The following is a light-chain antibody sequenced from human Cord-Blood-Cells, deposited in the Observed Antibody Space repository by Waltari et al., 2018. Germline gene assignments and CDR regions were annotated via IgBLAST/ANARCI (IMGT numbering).Light chain of an antibody. CDR2: WAS. CDR3: QQYYSTPLT. CDR1: QSVLYSSNNKNY. Sequence: DIVMTQSPDSLAVSLGERATINCKSSQSVLYSSNNKNYLAWYQQKPGQPPKLLIYWASTRESGVPDRFSGSGFGTDFTLTISSLQDEDVAVYYCQQYYSTPLTFGGGNKVEIK. J-gene: IGKJ4*01. V-gene: IGKV4-1*01.